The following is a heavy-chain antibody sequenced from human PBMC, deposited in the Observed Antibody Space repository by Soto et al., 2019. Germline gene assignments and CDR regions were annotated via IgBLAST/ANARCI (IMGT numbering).Heavy chain of an antibody. D-gene: IGHD3-3*01. CDR2: IYYSGST. CDR3: ARLNYDFWSGPHFDY. J-gene: IGHJ4*02. V-gene: IGHV4-59*08. CDR1: GGSIGSYY. Sequence: SETLSLTCTVSGGSIGSYYWSWIRQPPGKGLEWIGYIYYSGSTNYNPSLKSRVTISVDTSKNQFSLKLSSVTAADTAVYYCARLNYDFWSGPHFDYWGQGTLVTVSS.